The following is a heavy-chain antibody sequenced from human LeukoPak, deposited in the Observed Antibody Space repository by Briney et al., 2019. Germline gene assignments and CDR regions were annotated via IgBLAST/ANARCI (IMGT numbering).Heavy chain of an antibody. J-gene: IGHJ6*03. CDR2: ISGSCCST. Sequence: GGTLRLSCAASGFTFSSYGMSWVRQAPGKGLEWVSAISGSCCSTYYADSVKGRFTISRDNSKNTLYLQMNSLRAEDTAVYYCAKGPPIVGATENYYYYMDVWGKGTTVTISS. CDR3: AKGPPIVGATENYYYYMDV. V-gene: IGHV3-23*01. D-gene: IGHD1-26*01. CDR1: GFTFSSYG.